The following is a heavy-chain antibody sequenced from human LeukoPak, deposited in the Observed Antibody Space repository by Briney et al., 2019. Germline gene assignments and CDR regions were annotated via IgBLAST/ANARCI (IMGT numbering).Heavy chain of an antibody. CDR3: AKHSFGELYNWFDP. D-gene: IGHD3-10*01. CDR1: GFTFSSYW. CDR2: INSDGSST. Sequence: SGGSLRLSCAASGFTFSSYWMHWVRHAPGKGLVWVSRINSDGSSTSYADSVKGRFTISRDNAKNTLYLQMNSLRAEDTAVYYCAKHSFGELYNWFDPWGQGTLVTVSS. J-gene: IGHJ5*02. V-gene: IGHV3-74*01.